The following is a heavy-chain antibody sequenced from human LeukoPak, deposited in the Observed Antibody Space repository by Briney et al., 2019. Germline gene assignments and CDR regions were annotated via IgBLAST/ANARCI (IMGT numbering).Heavy chain of an antibody. J-gene: IGHJ4*02. D-gene: IGHD3-22*01. V-gene: IGHV3-74*01. CDR2: INSDGGTT. CDR1: GFTFSNYW. CDR3: ARAFYYDSSGYSYYFDY. Sequence: PGESLRLSCAASGFTFSNYWMYWVRQAPGEGLVWVSRINSDGGTTTYADSVKGQFTISRDNAKNTLYLQMNSLRSEDTAVYYCARAFYYDSSGYSYYFDYWGQGTLVTVSS.